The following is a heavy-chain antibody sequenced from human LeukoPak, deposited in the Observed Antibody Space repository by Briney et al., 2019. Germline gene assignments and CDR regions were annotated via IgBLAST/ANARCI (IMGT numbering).Heavy chain of an antibody. CDR3: ASLSGPIRLLEDWVGY. Sequence: GGSLRLSCAASGFTFSSYAMSWVRQAPGKGLEWVSAISGSGGSTYYADSVKGRFTISRDNSKNTLYLQMNSLRAEDTAVYYCASLSGPIRLLEDWVGYWGQGTLVTVSS. CDR2: ISGSGGST. CDR1: GFTFSSYA. J-gene: IGHJ4*02. V-gene: IGHV3-23*01. D-gene: IGHD3-3*01.